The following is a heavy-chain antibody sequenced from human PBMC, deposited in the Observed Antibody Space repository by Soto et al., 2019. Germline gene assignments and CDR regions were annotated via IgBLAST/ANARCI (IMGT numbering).Heavy chain of an antibody. D-gene: IGHD3-22*01. V-gene: IGHV1-24*01. CDR2: FDPEDGET. Sequence: GASVKVSCKVSGYTLTELSMHWVRQAPGKGLEWMGGFDPEDGETIYAQKFQGRVTTTEDTSTDTAYMELSSLRSEDTAVYYCATDPPGGQDKHTYYYDSSGYYHFDYWGQGPMVTVSS. CDR1: GYTLTELS. J-gene: IGHJ4*02. CDR3: ATDPPGGQDKHTYYYDSSGYYHFDY.